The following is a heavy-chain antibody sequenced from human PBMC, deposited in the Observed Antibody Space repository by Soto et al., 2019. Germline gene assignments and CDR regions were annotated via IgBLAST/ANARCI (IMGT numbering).Heavy chain of an antibody. D-gene: IGHD6-13*01. CDR3: ARALGSSRNGY. Sequence: PSETLSLTCAVYGGSFSGYYWSWIRQPPGKGLEWIGEINHSGSTNYNPSLKSRVTISVDTSKNQFSLKLSSVTAADTAVYYCARALGSSRNGYWGQGTLVTVS. CDR2: INHSGST. V-gene: IGHV4-34*01. CDR1: GGSFSGYY. J-gene: IGHJ4*02.